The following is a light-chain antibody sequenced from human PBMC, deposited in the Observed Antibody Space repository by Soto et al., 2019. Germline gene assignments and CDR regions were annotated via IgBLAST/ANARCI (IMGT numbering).Light chain of an antibody. J-gene: IGLJ2*01. Sequence: QSALTQPASVSGSPGQSITISCTGTSNDVGGYNYVSWYQQHPGKAPKLMIYDVSNRPSGVSNRFSGSKSGNTASLTISGLQAEDEAHYYCSSYTSSSTLVFGGGTKVT. V-gene: IGLV2-14*01. CDR2: DVS. CDR3: SSYTSSSTLV. CDR1: SNDVGGYNY.